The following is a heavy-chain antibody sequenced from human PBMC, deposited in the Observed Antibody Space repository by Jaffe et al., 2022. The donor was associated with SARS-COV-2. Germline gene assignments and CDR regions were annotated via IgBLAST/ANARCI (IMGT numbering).Heavy chain of an antibody. CDR1: GGSLRGHY. J-gene: IGHJ4*02. D-gene: IGHD3-22*01. V-gene: IGHV4-34*01. Sequence: QVQLQQSGAGLLRPSETLSLTCDIYGGSLRGHYWSWIRQPPGKGLEWIGEINYRGETAYNPSLKSRITISQDTSKNRFSLNLGSVTAADTAMYYCASHYWDSRGPGYWGQGTLVTVSS. CDR2: INYRGET. CDR3: ASHYWDSRGPGY.